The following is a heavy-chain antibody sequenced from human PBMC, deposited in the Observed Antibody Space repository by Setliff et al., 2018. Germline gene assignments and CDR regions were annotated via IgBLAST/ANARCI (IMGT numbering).Heavy chain of an antibody. V-gene: IGHV1-18*01. J-gene: IGHJ4*02. CDR1: GYSFTVFG. Sequence: GASVKVSCKTSGYSFTVFGISWVRQAPGQGLEWMGWISPYYGNTNYAQQFQGRVTMTTDTSTTTAYMELTSLTSDDTALYYCARSPPTVVVTAIQAIFDYWGQGTLVTVSS. CDR3: ARSPPTVVVTAIQAIFDY. D-gene: IGHD2-21*02. CDR2: ISPYYGNT.